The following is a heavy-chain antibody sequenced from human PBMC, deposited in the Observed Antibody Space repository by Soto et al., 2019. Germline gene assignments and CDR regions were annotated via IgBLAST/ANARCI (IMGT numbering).Heavy chain of an antibody. J-gene: IGHJ5*02. D-gene: IGHD3-9*01. CDR1: GFTFSSYA. CDR2: ISGSGHST. V-gene: IGHV3-23*01. CDR3: AKDKYDILTGYSIPNWFDP. Sequence: GSLRLACSVSGFTFSSYAMTWVRQAPGKGLEWVSGISGSGHSTYHADSVKGRFTISRDNSNNTLYLQMNSLRAEGTAVYYCAKDKYDILTGYSIPNWFDPWGQGTLITVYS.